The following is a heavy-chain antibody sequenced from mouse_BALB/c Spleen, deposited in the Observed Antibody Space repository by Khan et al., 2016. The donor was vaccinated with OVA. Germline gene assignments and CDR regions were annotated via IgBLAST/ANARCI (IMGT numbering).Heavy chain of an antibody. J-gene: IGHJ2*01. CDR2: ISYSGNT. D-gene: IGHD2-10*02. Sequence: EVKLLESGPGLVKPSQSLSLTCTVTGFSITSYYAWYCLRHFPGNQLEWIGYISYSGNTYYTPSLNSRISITRDTTKNQLFLQLNSVTTEDTATEYCARVYGGDFDYWGQGTTLTVSS. CDR1: GFSITSYYA. V-gene: IGHV3-2*02. CDR3: ARVYGGDFDY.